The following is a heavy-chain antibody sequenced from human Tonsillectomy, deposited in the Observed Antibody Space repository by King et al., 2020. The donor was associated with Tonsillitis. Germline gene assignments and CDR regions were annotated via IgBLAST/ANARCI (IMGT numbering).Heavy chain of an antibody. V-gene: IGHV2-5*02. Sequence: QVTLKESGPTLVKPTQTLTLTCTFSGFSLSTRGVGVGWIRQPPGKALEWLALIYWDDDKRYSPSLKSRLTITKDTSENHVVLTMTNMDPVDTATYYCIQRRGCYSYESGVYSYVGLFDFWGQGTLVTVSS. CDR2: IYWDDDK. CDR1: GFSLSTRGVG. CDR3: IQRRGCYSYESGVYSYVGLFDF. J-gene: IGHJ5*01. D-gene: IGHD3-22*01.